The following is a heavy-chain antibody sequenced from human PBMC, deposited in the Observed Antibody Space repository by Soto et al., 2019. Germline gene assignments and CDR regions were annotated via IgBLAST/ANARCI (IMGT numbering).Heavy chain of an antibody. CDR2: ISYDGSNK. CDR3: VKDRSGSLCSSGTPLS. Sequence: PGGSLRLSCAASGFTFSSYAMHWVRQAPGKGLEWVAVISYDGSNKYYGDSVKGRFTISRDNSKNTLYLQMNSLRAEDTAVYYSVKDRSGSLCSSGTPLSWGKATLISVS. D-gene: IGHD6-19*01. CDR1: GFTFSSYA. J-gene: IGHJ5*02. V-gene: IGHV3-30*04.